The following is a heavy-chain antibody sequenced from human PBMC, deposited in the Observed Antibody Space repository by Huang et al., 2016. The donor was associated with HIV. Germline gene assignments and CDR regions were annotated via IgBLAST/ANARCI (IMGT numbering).Heavy chain of an antibody. CDR1: GGTVSSFS. Sequence: QVQLVQSGAEMKKSGSSVKVSCKASGGTVSSFSFTWVRQAPGHGLECMGGNIPWHDTTNLVQKFRGRVTLTADESTNTAFMELSGLTSQDTAVYYCARGVGNSNRGFDIWGQGTLVTVS. CDR2: NIPWHDTT. V-gene: IGHV1-69*13. J-gene: IGHJ4*02. D-gene: IGHD5-18*01. CDR3: ARGVGNSNRGFDI.